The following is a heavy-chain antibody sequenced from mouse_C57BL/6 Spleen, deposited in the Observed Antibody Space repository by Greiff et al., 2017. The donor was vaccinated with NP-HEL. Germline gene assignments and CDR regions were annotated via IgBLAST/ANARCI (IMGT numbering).Heavy chain of an antibody. Sequence: VQLQQSGAELARPGASVKLSCKASGYTFTSYGISWVKQRTGQGLEWIGEIYPRSGNTYYNEKFKGKATLTADKSSSTAYMELRSLTSEDSAVYFCARASTVLYWYFDVWGTGTTVTVSS. D-gene: IGHD1-1*01. V-gene: IGHV1-81*01. J-gene: IGHJ1*03. CDR2: IYPRSGNT. CDR3: ARASTVLYWYFDV. CDR1: GYTFTSYG.